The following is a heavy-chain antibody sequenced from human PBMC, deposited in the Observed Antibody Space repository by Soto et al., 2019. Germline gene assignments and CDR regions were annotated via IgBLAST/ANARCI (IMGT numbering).Heavy chain of an antibody. Sequence: EVQLVESGGGLIQPGGSLRLSCAASGFTVSSNYMSWVRQAPGKGLEWVSVIYSGGSTYYADSVKGRFTISRDNSKNTLYLQMNSLRAEDTDVSYRARDLRTLYGMDVWGQGTTVTVSS. CDR1: GFTVSSNY. CDR2: IYSGGST. J-gene: IGHJ6*02. V-gene: IGHV3-53*01. CDR3: ARDLRTLYGMDV.